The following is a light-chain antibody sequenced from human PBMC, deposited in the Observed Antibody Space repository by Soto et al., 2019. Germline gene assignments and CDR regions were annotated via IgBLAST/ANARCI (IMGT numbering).Light chain of an antibody. J-gene: IGKJ5*01. CDR2: GAS. CDR3: QQRSNWLT. CDR1: QSINSD. V-gene: IGKV3-15*01. Sequence: EIVMTQSPATLAVSPGETTRLYFRASQSINSDVAWYQQKLGQTPRLLIHGASTRATGIAARFSGSGSGTEFTLTISGLQSEDFATYYCQQRSNWLTFGQGTRLEIK.